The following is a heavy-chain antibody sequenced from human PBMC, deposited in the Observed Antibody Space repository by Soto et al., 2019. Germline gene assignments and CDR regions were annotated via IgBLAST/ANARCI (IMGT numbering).Heavy chain of an antibody. Sequence: SETLSLTCTVSGGSISSYYWSWIRQPPGKGLEWIGYIYYSGSTNYNPSLKSRVTISVDTSKNQFSLKLSSVTAADTAVYYCARSGGFLEWKSNYYMDVWGKGTTVTVSS. V-gene: IGHV4-59*01. CDR1: GGSISSYY. D-gene: IGHD3-3*01. CDR3: ARSGGFLEWKSNYYMDV. J-gene: IGHJ6*03. CDR2: IYYSGST.